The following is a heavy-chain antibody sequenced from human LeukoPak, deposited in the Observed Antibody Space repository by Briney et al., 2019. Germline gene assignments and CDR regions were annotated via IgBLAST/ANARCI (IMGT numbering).Heavy chain of an antibody. CDR1: GGTFSSYA. D-gene: IGHD3-22*01. J-gene: IGHJ3*02. CDR2: IIPIFGTA. CDR3: ARAEYYDSSPRI. V-gene: IGHV1-69*05. Sequence: ASVKVSCKASGGTFSSYAISWVRQAPGQGLEWMGGIIPIFGTANYAQTFQGRVTITTDESTSTAYMELSSLRSEDTAVYYCARAEYYDSSPRIWGQGTMVTVSS.